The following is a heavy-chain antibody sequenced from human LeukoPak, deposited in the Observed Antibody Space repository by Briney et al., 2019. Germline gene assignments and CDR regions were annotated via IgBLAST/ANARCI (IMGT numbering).Heavy chain of an antibody. V-gene: IGHV3-7*01. CDR3: VRDFSLTRLERPFDY. J-gene: IGHJ4*02. CDR2: INQDGSGK. D-gene: IGHD1-1*01. CDR1: GFTFSTYW. Sequence: GSLRLSCAASGFTFSTYWMTWVRQAPRKGLEWVANINQDGSGKYYVDSVRGRFTISRDNAKNSLYLQMNSLRVEDTAMYYCVRDFSLTRLERPFDYWGQGTLVTVSS.